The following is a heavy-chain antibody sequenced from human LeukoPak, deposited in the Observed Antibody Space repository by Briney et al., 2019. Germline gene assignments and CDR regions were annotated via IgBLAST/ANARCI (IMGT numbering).Heavy chain of an antibody. Sequence: GGSLRLSCAASGFTFSNYAMSWVRQAPGKGLEWVSAISGGGGSTSYADSMKGRFTISRDSSNYTLYLQMNSLRAEDTAVYYCAKVGPSILGATGSYFDHWGQGTLVTVSS. CDR2: ISGGGGST. V-gene: IGHV3-23*01. CDR1: GFTFSNYA. D-gene: IGHD1-26*01. J-gene: IGHJ4*02. CDR3: AKVGPSILGATGSYFDH.